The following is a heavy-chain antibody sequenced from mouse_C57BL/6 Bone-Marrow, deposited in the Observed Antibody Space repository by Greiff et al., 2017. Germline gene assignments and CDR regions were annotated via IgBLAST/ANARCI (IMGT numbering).Heavy chain of an antibody. CDR2: ISSGGSYT. CDR3: ARHVDGVDY. Sequence: EVKLVESGGDLVKPGGSLKLSCAASGFTFSSYAMSWVRQTPDKRLEWVATISSGGSYTYYPDNVKGRFTISRDNAKNTLYLQMSSLKSEDTAMYYCARHVDGVDYWGQGTTLTVSS. J-gene: IGHJ2*01. CDR1: GFTFSSYA. V-gene: IGHV5-6*01.